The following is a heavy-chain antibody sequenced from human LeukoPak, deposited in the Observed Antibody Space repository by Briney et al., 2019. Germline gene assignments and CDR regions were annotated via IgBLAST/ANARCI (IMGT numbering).Heavy chain of an antibody. CDR1: GFMFSNYG. D-gene: IGHD3-22*01. J-gene: IGHJ4*02. V-gene: IGHV3-33*01. Sequence: PGGSLRLSCATSGFMFSNYGMHWVRQAPGKGLEWVAVIWYDGVNKYYADSVKGRFTVSRDVSKDTAYLQMNSLRAEDTAVYYSARAPQYFSDSSASDYWGQGTLVIVSS. CDR2: IWYDGVNK. CDR3: ARAPQYFSDSSASDY.